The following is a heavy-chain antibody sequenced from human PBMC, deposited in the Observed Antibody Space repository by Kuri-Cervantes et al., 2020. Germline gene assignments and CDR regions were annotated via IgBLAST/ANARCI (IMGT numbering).Heavy chain of an antibody. CDR1: GGSISSYY. Sequence: GSLRLSCTVSGGSISSYYWSWIRQPAGKGLEWIGRIYTSGSTNYNPSLKSRVTMSVDTSKNQFSLKLSSVTAADTAVYYCARDRPYDSSGYYHWFDPWGQGTLVTVSS. D-gene: IGHD3-22*01. CDR3: ARDRPYDSSGYYHWFDP. CDR2: IYTSGST. V-gene: IGHV4-4*07. J-gene: IGHJ5*02.